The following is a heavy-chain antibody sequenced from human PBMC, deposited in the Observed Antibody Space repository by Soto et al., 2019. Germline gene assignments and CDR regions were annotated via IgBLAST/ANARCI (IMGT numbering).Heavy chain of an antibody. CDR1: GFSFSDYS. CDR2: ISYDGDKK. Sequence: QVHLVESGGGVVQPGRSLRLSCVGSGFSFSDYSIHWVRQAPGKGLEWVAFISYDGDKKFFADSVKGRFNISRDNAKNSVSLHMSSLRPADTDVCHCAVMAGLVVSDDFGLDVWGQGTTVTVSS. V-gene: IGHV3-30-3*01. CDR3: AVMAGLVVSDDFGLDV. J-gene: IGHJ6*02. D-gene: IGHD2-21*01.